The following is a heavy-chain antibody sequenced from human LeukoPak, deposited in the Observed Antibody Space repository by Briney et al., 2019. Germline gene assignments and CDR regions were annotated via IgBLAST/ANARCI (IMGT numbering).Heavy chain of an antibody. CDR1: GGSISSSSYY. D-gene: IGHD2-2*01. V-gene: IGHV4-39*07. J-gene: IGHJ6*03. CDR3: ARDSGYCSSTSCLGGKYYYYYYMDV. Sequence: SETLSLTCTVSGGSISSSSYYWGWIRQPPGKGLEWIGSIYYSGSTYYNPSLKSRVTISVDTSKNQFSLKLSSVTAADTAVYYCARDSGYCSSTSCLGGKYYYYYYMDVWGKGTTVTVSS. CDR2: IYYSGST.